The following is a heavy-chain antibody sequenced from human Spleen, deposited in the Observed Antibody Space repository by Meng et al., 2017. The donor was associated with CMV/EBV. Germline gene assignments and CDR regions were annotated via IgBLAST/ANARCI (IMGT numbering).Heavy chain of an antibody. CDR3: AKGYCSSTSCYPDDAFDI. V-gene: IGHV3-9*01. CDR2: ISWNSGSI. D-gene: IGHD2-2*01. Sequence: GGSLRLSCAASGFTFSSYSMNWVRQAPGKGLEWVSGISWNSGSIGYADSVKGRFTISRDNAKNSLYLQMNSLRAEDTALYYCAKGYCSSTSCYPDDAFDIWGQGTMVTVSS. CDR1: GFTFSSYS. J-gene: IGHJ3*02.